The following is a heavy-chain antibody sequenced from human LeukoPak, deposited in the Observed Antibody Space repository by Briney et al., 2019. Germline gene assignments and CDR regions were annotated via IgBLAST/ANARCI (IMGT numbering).Heavy chain of an antibody. Sequence: GGSLRLSCAASGFTFSDHYMDWARQAPGKGLEWVGRTRSKATSYTTEYAASVKGRFTISRDDSKNSLYLHMNSLKIEDTAVYYCVRGPVAGAVYDTLDYWGQGTLVTVSS. V-gene: IGHV3-72*01. CDR3: VRGPVAGAVYDTLDY. CDR2: TRSKATSYTT. D-gene: IGHD3-9*01. J-gene: IGHJ4*02. CDR1: GFTFSDHY.